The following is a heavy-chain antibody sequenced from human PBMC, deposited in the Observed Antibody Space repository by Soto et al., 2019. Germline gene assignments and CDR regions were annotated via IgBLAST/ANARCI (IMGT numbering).Heavy chain of an antibody. Sequence: QVQLVQSGAEVKKPGASVKVSCKASGYTFTSYGISWVRQAPGQGLEWMGWISAYNGNTNYAQKLQGRVTMTTDTSTGTAYMQLRSLRSDDTAVYYCARWFPPNYYDSSGYYYVNLGNDYWGQGTLVTVSS. CDR1: GYTFTSYG. CDR2: ISAYNGNT. J-gene: IGHJ4*02. V-gene: IGHV1-18*01. D-gene: IGHD3-22*01. CDR3: ARWFPPNYYDSSGYYYVNLGNDY.